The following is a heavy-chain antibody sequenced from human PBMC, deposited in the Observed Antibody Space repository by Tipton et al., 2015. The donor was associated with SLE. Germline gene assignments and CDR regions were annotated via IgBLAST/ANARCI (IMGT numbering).Heavy chain of an antibody. V-gene: IGHV4-4*07. D-gene: IGHD3-22*01. CDR3: ARYYYDSRYFDY. J-gene: IGHJ4*02. Sequence: TLSLTCTVSGGSISSYYWSWIRQPAGKGLEWIGRIYTSGSTNYNPSFKSRVTISVDTSKNQFSLKLSSVTAADTAVYYCARYYYDSRYFDYWGQGTLVTVSS. CDR1: GGSISSYY. CDR2: IYTSGST.